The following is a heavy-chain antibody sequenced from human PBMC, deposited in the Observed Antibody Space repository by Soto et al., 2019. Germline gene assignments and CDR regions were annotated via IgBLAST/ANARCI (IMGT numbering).Heavy chain of an antibody. V-gene: IGHV4-59*08. J-gene: IGHJ4*02. D-gene: IGHD2-8*01. CDR3: ARGGHCTNGVCSALDY. Sequence: QVQLQESGPGLVKPSGTLSLTCTVSGGSISTYYWSWIRQPPGKGLEWLGYIYYGGSANYNPSLKSRVTISVDTSKKQSSLKLSSVTAADTAVYYCARGGHCTNGVCSALDYWGQGTLVTVSS. CDR1: GGSISTYY. CDR2: IYYGGSA.